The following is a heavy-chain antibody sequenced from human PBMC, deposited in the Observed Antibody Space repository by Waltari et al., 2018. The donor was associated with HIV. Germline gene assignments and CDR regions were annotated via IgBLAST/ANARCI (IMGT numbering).Heavy chain of an antibody. CDR3: ARSTHGGYKWAQGDV. CDR1: GYSFTSYW. CDR2: IYPGASET. V-gene: IGHV5-51*03. D-gene: IGHD3-22*01. Sequence: EVQLVQSGAEVKKPGESLKISCKGSGYSFTSYWIGWVRQMPGKGLEWMGIIYPGASETSYSPYCEGQVTISADKSISTGYLQWSSLKASDTAMYYCARSTHGGYKWAQGDVWGQGTTVTVSS. J-gene: IGHJ6*02.